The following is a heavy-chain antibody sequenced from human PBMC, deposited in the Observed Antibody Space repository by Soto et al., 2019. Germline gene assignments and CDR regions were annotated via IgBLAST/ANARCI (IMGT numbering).Heavy chain of an antibody. J-gene: IGHJ6*02. CDR1: GFTFSSYS. CDR2: ISSSSSYI. CDR3: ARDVVVVPAAIFYYYYYGMDV. Sequence: EVQLVESGGGLVKPGGSLRLSCAASGFTFSSYSMNWVRQAPGKGLEWVSSISSSSSYIYYADSVKGRFTISRDNAKNSLYLQMNSLRAEDTAVYYCARDVVVVPAAIFYYYYYGMDVWGQGTTVTVSS. D-gene: IGHD2-2*01. V-gene: IGHV3-21*01.